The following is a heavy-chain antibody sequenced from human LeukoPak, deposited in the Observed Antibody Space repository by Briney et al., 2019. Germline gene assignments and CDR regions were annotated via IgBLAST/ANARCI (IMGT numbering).Heavy chain of an antibody. CDR3: ARGSHSVLRYFDWLSRFDP. Sequence: GGSLRLSCAASGFTFSSYWMHWVRQAPGKGLVWVSRINSDGSSTSYADSVKGRFTISRDNAKNTLYLQMNSLRAEDTAVYYCARGSHSVLRYFDWLSRFDPWGQGTLVTVSS. D-gene: IGHD3-9*01. CDR1: GFTFSSYW. CDR2: INSDGSST. V-gene: IGHV3-74*01. J-gene: IGHJ5*02.